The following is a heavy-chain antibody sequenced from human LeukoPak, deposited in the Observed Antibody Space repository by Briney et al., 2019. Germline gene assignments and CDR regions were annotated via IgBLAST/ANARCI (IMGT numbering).Heavy chain of an antibody. J-gene: IGHJ4*02. CDR2: IRQDGSDK. D-gene: IGHD2-15*01. CDR1: GFTFSGYW. V-gene: IGHV3-7*01. CDR3: ARVSTGSGNDYLDY. Sequence: GGSLRLSCAASGFTFSGYWMNWVRQAPGKGLEWVANIRQDGSDKYYVDSVKGRFTISRDNAKNSLYMQMNSLRAEDTAVYYCARVSTGSGNDYLDYWGQGTLATVSS.